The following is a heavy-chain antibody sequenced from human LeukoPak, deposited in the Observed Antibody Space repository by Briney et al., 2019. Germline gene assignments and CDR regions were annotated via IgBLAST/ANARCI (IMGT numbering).Heavy chain of an antibody. Sequence: GGSLRLSCAATGFTFKDYGMHWVRQPPGKGLEWVSSINWNGGGTDYADSVKGRFTISRDNAKNSLYLQLSSLRPEDTALYYCAKHMRATNTYSFFGLDIWGQGTTVTVSS. D-gene: IGHD1-26*01. V-gene: IGHV3-9*01. CDR2: INWNGGGT. CDR1: GFTFKDYG. J-gene: IGHJ6*02. CDR3: AKHMRATNTYSFFGLDI.